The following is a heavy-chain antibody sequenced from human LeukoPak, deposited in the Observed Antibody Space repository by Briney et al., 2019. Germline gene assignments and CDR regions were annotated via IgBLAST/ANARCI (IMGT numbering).Heavy chain of an antibody. Sequence: GGSLRLSCAASGFTFSSSGMTWVRRAPGKGLEWVSGISGSGASTFYADSVKGRFTISRDNSKNTMHLQMNSLRAEDTAVYYCAKSRNGDYVSWGQGTLVTVSS. CDR1: GFTFSSSG. D-gene: IGHD4-17*01. V-gene: IGHV3-23*01. CDR3: AKSRNGDYVS. CDR2: ISGSGAST. J-gene: IGHJ4*02.